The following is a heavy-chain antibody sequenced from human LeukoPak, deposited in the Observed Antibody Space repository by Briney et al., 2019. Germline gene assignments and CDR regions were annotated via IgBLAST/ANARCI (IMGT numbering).Heavy chain of an antibody. CDR2: INQDGSEE. Sequence: GGSLRLSSAASGSTFRTYWTSWIRPAPGKEPEWVADINQDGSEEYYLQSVTSRFTVSRDNAQNAVFLKMTNLTADNTAVYYCARWKMELQRNAFDFWGQGTVVTVSS. D-gene: IGHD1-26*01. CDR3: ARWKMELQRNAFDF. J-gene: IGHJ3*01. V-gene: IGHV3-7*01. CDR1: GSTFRTYW.